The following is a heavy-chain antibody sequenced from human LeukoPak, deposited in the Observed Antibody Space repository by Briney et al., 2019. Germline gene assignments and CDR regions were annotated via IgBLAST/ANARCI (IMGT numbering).Heavy chain of an antibody. CDR3: ARVYDFWSGYYPYYFDY. V-gene: IGHV4-39*07. Sequence: PSETLSLTCTVSGGSISSSSYYWGWIRQPLGKGLEWIGSIYYSGSTYYNPSLKSRVTISVDTSKNQFSLKLSSVTAADTAVYYCARVYDFWSGYYPYYFDYWGQGTLVTVSS. CDR2: IYYSGST. J-gene: IGHJ4*02. CDR1: GGSISSSSYY. D-gene: IGHD3-3*01.